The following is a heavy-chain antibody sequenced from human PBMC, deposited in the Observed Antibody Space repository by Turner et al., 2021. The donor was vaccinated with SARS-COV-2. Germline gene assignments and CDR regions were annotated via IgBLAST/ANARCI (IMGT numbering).Heavy chain of an antibody. J-gene: IGHJ5*02. Sequence: EVQLLESGGGLRQPGGSLRLSCVASGFTFSSYAMGWVRQAPGMGLEWVSSIRVSGGSTYFADFVKGRFTISRDNFKNILYLQMNSLRAEDTAVYYCAKDPLSSRDGFDPWGQGTLVTVSS. V-gene: IGHV3-23*01. D-gene: IGHD3-10*01. CDR2: IRVSGGST. CDR1: GFTFSSYA. CDR3: AKDPLSSRDGFDP.